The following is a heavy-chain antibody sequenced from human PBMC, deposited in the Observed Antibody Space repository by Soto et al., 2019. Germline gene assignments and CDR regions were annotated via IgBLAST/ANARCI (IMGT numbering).Heavy chain of an antibody. V-gene: IGHV3-33*01. J-gene: IGHJ6*02. D-gene: IGHD6-19*01. Sequence: QVQLVESGGGVVQPGRSLRLSCAASGFTFNNYGMHWVRQAPGKGLEWVAVIWYDGRNKYYADSVKGRFTNSRDTSTNTLYLQMNSLGAEDTAVYYCARDDRASGWYVAMDVWGQGTTVTVSS. CDR1: GFTFNNYG. CDR3: ARDDRASGWYVAMDV. CDR2: IWYDGRNK.